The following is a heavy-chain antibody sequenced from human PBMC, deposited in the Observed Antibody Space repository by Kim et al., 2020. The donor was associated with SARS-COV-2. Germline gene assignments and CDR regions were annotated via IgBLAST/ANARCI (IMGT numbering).Heavy chain of an antibody. CDR3: ARGYYYGSGSYYTKTKDYYYSGMDV. J-gene: IGHJ6*02. CDR2: IYSGGST. V-gene: IGHV3-53*01. CDR1: GFTVSSNY. Sequence: GGSLRLSCAASGFTVSSNYMSWVRQAPGKGLEWVSDIYSGGSTYYADSVKGRFTISRDNSKNTLYLQMNGLRAEDTAVYYCARGYYYGSGSYYTKTKDYYYSGMDVWGQGTTVTVSS. D-gene: IGHD3-10*01.